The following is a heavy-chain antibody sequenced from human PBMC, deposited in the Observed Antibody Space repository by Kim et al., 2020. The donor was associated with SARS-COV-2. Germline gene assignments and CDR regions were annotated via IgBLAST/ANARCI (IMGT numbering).Heavy chain of an antibody. V-gene: IGHV3-48*02. J-gene: IGHJ4*02. Sequence: DSVKGRFTISRDNAKNSLYLQMNSLRDEDTAVYYCARARNYYGSGSYDYWGQGTLVTVSS. CDR3: ARARNYYGSGSYDY. D-gene: IGHD3-10*01.